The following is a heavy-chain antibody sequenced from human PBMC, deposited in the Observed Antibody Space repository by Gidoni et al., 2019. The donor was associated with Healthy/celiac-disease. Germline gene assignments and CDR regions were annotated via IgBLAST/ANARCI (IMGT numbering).Heavy chain of an antibody. CDR1: GGTFSSYA. D-gene: IGHD3-10*01. CDR3: AGGVGSGRGLNYYYYGMDV. J-gene: IGHJ6*02. CDR2: IIPICGTA. Sequence: QVQPVQSGAEVKKPGSSVKVSCKAPGGTFSSYANSWVRPAPGQGLVWMGGIIPICGTANYGPKFQGSVTITADESTSTAYLELSSLRSEDTAVYYCAGGVGSGRGLNYYYYGMDVWGQGTTVTVSS. V-gene: IGHV1-69*01.